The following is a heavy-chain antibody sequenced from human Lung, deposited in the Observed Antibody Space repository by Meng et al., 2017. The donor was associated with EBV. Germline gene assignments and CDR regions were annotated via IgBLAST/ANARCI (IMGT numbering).Heavy chain of an antibody. V-gene: IGHV4-39*07. Sequence: QLQLQESGPGLVKPSETLSLTCTVSGGSISSSSYYWGWIRQPPGKGLEWIGSIYYSGSTYYNPSLKSRVTISVDTSKNQFSLKLSSVTAADTAVYYCARGPWSSGGSPQATEFDYWGQGTLVTVSS. CDR1: GGSISSSSYY. CDR3: ARGPWSSGGSPQATEFDY. D-gene: IGHD2-15*01. J-gene: IGHJ4*02. CDR2: IYYSGST.